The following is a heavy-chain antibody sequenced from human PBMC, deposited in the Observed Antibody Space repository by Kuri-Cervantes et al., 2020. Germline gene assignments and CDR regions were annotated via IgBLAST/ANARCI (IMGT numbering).Heavy chain of an antibody. CDR1: GGSFSGYY. CDR3: ARGYDYYGSGSYGVYYYYYMDV. CDR2: INHSGST. Sequence: SETLSLTCDVYGGSFSGYYWSRIRQPPGKGLEWIGEINHSGSTNYNPSLKSRVTISVDTSKNQFSLKLSSVTAADTAVYYSARGYDYYGSGSYGVYYYYYMDVWGKGTTVTVSS. D-gene: IGHD3-10*01. J-gene: IGHJ6*03. V-gene: IGHV4-34*01.